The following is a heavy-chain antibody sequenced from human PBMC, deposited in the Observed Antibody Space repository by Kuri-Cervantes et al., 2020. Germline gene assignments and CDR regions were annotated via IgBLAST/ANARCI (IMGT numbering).Heavy chain of an antibody. Sequence: GEALKISCVASGFTFSSYIMNWVRQAPGKGLELVSSISSISSYIYYADSVKGRFTISRDNAKNSLYLQMNSQRAEDTAVYYCASGNGEQLVLFDWFDPWGQGTLVTVSS. CDR1: GFTFSSYI. V-gene: IGHV3-21*03. CDR3: ASGNGEQLVLFDWFDP. CDR2: ISSISSYI. J-gene: IGHJ5*02. D-gene: IGHD6-13*01.